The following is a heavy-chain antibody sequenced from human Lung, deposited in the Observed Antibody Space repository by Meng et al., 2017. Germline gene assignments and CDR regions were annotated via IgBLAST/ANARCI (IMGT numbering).Heavy chain of an antibody. J-gene: IGHJ4*02. CDR2: ISGYNGNT. V-gene: IGHV1-18*01. Sequence: QFQLVQSGAEVKKPVPSVKVSCKASCYTFTKYGITWVRQAPGQGLEWMGWISGYNGNTNYAQKLQGRVTMTTDTSTSTAYMELRSLRSDDAAVYYCARAEEEYCSDGSCPNFDFWGQGTLVTVSS. CDR3: ARAEEEYCSDGSCPNFDF. D-gene: IGHD2-15*01. CDR1: CYTFTKYG.